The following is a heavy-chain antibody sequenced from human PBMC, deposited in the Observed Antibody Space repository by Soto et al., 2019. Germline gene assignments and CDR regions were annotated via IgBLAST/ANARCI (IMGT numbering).Heavy chain of an antibody. V-gene: IGHV4-30-2*01. CDR3: ARDRYSGYDNRGWFDP. Sequence: QLQLQESGSGLVKPSQTLSLTCAVSGGSISSGGYSWSWIRQPPGKGLEWIGYIYHSGSTYYNPSLKSRVTISVDRSKNQFSLKLSSVTAADTAVYYCARDRYSGYDNRGWFDPWGQGTLVTVSS. CDR2: IYHSGST. D-gene: IGHD5-12*01. CDR1: GGSISSGGYS. J-gene: IGHJ5*02.